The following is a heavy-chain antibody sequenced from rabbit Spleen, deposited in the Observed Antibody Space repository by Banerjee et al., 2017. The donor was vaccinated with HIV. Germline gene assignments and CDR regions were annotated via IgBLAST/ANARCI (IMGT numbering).Heavy chain of an antibody. Sequence: EEYGGDLVQPEGSLTLTCKASGLDFSSSYWICWVRQAPGKGLEWIACIYTGSSGTTYYASWAKGRFTISKTSSTTVTLQMTSLTAADTATYFCARDKGYVDYGPANLWGPGTLVTVS. CDR2: IYTGSSGTT. D-gene: IGHD2-1*01. V-gene: IGHV1S45*01. CDR1: GLDFSSSYW. J-gene: IGHJ6*01. CDR3: ARDKGYVDYGPANL.